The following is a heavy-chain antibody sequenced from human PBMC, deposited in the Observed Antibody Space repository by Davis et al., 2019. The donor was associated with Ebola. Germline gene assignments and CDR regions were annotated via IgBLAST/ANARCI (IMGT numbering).Heavy chain of an antibody. V-gene: IGHV1-69*13. CDR2: LIPIFGTP. J-gene: IGHJ4*02. Sequence: SVKVSCKAAGCTLRPHGMSWVRQAPGQGLEWMGGLIPIFGTPNYAQKFQGRITITADESTSTAYVELSSLKSEDTAVYYCAGHGRRLVGYFDSWGQGTPVTVSS. CDR1: GCTLRPHG. D-gene: IGHD2-2*01. CDR3: AGHGRRLVGYFDS.